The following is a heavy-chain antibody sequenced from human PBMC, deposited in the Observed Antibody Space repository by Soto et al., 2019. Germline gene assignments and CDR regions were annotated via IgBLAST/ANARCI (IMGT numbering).Heavy chain of an antibody. V-gene: IGHV3-15*07. D-gene: IGHD5-18*01. CDR3: TTDPPRYVDTAMVRYYYGMDV. J-gene: IGHJ6*02. CDR1: GFTFSNAW. Sequence: GGSLRLSCAASGFTFSNAWMNWVRQAPGKGLEWVGRIKSKTDGGTTDYAAPVKGRFTISRDDSKNKLYLKMNSLKTEDTAVYYCTTDPPRYVDTAMVRYYYGMDVWGQGTTVTVSS. CDR2: IKSKTDGGTT.